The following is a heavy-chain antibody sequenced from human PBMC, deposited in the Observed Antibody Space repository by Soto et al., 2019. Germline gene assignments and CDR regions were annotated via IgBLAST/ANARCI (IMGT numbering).Heavy chain of an antibody. CDR2: INCNSGAT. CDR3: AIIMTHSDSFDI. V-gene: IGHV1-2*04. CDR1: GYSFAGFY. D-gene: IGHD3-16*01. Sequence: ASVKVSCKASGYSFAGFYIHWMRQAPGQGLEWVGSINCNSGATTYAQKFQDSVAMTRDTSVSTAYMDLNRLTSDDTAIYYCAIIMTHSDSFDIWGQGTVVTVSS. J-gene: IGHJ3*02.